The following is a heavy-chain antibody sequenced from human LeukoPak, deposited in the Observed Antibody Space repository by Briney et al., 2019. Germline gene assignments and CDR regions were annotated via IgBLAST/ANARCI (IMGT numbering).Heavy chain of an antibody. CDR2: ISSSSSYI. D-gene: IGHD3-3*01. Sequence: GGSLRLSCAASGFTFSSYSMNWVRQAPGKGLEWVSSISSSSSYIYYADSVKGRFTISRDNAKNSLYLQMNSLRAEDTAVYYCARGDFPYGMDVWGQGTTVTVSS. CDR3: ARGDFPYGMDV. V-gene: IGHV3-21*01. J-gene: IGHJ6*02. CDR1: GFTFSSYS.